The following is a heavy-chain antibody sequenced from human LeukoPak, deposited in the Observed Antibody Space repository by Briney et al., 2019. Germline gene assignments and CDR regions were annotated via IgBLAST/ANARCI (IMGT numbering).Heavy chain of an antibody. CDR2: ISGSGGST. J-gene: IGHJ4*02. D-gene: IGHD3-22*01. CDR3: AKGDDMIVVVISFFDY. Sequence: GGSLRLSCAASGFTFSSYAMSWVRQAPGKGLEWVSAISGSGGSTYYADSVKGRFTISRDNSKNTLYLQMNSLRAEDTAVYYCAKGDDMIVVVISFFDYWGQGTLVTVSS. V-gene: IGHV3-23*01. CDR1: GFTFSSYA.